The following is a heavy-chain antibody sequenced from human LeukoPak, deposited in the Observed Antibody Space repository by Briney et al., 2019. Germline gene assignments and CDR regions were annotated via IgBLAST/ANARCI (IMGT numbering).Heavy chain of an antibody. CDR3: AREFSRGYSYGPDAFDI. CDR1: GGSISSSSYY. D-gene: IGHD5-18*01. V-gene: IGHV4-39*07. Sequence: SETLSLTCTVSGGSISSSSYYWAWIRQPPGKELKWIGSIFYSGSTYYNPSLRGRVTISVDTSQNQFSLKLSSVTAADTAVYYCAREFSRGYSYGPDAFDIWGQGTIVTVSS. CDR2: IFYSGST. J-gene: IGHJ3*02.